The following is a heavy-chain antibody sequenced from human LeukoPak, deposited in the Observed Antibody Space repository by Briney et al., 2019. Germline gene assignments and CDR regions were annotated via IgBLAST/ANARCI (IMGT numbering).Heavy chain of an antibody. CDR2: IYRSSNGETT. J-gene: IGHJ4*02. D-gene: IGHD6-19*01. CDR3: TTYSSGSCAY. Sequence: GGSLTLSCAASGITFSNAWMTWVRQAPGKGLEWVGRIYRSSNGETTDYGAPVKGRFTMSRDDSKNTLYLQMNSLKTEDTAVYYCTTYSSGSCAYWGQGTLVTVSS. V-gene: IGHV3-15*01. CDR1: GITFSNAW.